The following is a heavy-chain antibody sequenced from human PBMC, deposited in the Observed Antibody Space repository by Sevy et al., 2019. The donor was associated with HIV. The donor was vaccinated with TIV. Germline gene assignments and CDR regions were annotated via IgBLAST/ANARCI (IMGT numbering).Heavy chain of an antibody. CDR2: ISDSDDSI. D-gene: IGHD4-17*01. CDR3: ARDHVKDGDLGDYYYFAMDV. CDR1: GFILSDYY. Sequence: GGSVRLSCAASGFILSDYYMSWIRQAPGKGLEWLSYISDSDDSIYYADSVKGRFTISWDKTKNSLYLQMNSLRAEDTAVYYCARDHVKDGDLGDYYYFAMDVWGQGTTVTVSS. J-gene: IGHJ6*02. V-gene: IGHV3-11*01.